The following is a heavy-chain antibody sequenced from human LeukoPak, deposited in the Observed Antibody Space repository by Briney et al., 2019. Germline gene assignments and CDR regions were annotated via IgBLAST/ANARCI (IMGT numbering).Heavy chain of an antibody. CDR3: AKDVYDFWSGYPAPADV. Sequence: GGSLRLSCAASGFTFSSYAMRWVRQAPGKGLEWVSAISGSGGSTYYADSVKGRFTISRDNSKNTLYLQMNSLRAEDTAVYYCAKDVYDFWSGYPAPADVWGQGTTVTVSS. J-gene: IGHJ6*02. V-gene: IGHV3-23*01. D-gene: IGHD3-3*01. CDR1: GFTFSSYA. CDR2: ISGSGGST.